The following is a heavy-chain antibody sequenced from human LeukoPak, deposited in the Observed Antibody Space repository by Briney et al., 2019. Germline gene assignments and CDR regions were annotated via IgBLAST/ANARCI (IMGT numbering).Heavy chain of an antibody. CDR1: GFTFSSSW. V-gene: IGHV3-74*01. CDR2: IKSDGSST. CDR3: ARALSPVQADN. Sequence: PGGSLRLSCVASGFTFSSSWMHWVRQAPGKGLVWVSRIKSDGSSTTYADSVKGRFTISRDNAKNTLYLQMNSLRAEDTAVYYCARALSPVQADNWGQGTLVTVSA. J-gene: IGHJ4*02.